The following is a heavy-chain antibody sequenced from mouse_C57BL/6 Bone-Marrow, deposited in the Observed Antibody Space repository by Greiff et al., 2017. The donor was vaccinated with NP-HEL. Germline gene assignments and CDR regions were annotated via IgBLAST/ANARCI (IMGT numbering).Heavy chain of an antibody. J-gene: IGHJ4*01. CDR3: AREGIFTDY. CDR1: GYTFTSYW. V-gene: IGHV1-55*01. CDR2: IYPGSGST. Sequence: QVQLQQSGAELVKPGASVKMSCKASGYTFTSYWITWVKQRPGQGLEWIGDIYPGSGSTNYNERFKSKATLTVDTSSSTAYMQLSSLTSEDSAVYYCAREGIFTDYWGQGTSVTVSS.